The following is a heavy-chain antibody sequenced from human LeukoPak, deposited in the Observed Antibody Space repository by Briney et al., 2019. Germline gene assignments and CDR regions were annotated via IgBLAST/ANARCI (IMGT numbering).Heavy chain of an antibody. Sequence: SETLSLTCTVSGVSLNGNYWTWIRQLPGKGLEWIGFVSDTGDTDYNPSTKSRLTISADTSKSELSLSLSSVTAADTALYYCARVFRGVVTSNWFDPWGQGTLVTVSS. CDR3: ARVFRGVVTSNWFDP. CDR1: GVSLNGNY. CDR2: VSDTGDT. J-gene: IGHJ5*02. D-gene: IGHD3-3*01. V-gene: IGHV4-59*01.